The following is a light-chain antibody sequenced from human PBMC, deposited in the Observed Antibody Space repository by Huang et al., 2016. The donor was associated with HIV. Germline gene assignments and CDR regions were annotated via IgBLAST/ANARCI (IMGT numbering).Light chain of an antibody. CDR3: MQGTHWP. CDR1: QSLVHSDGNTY. Sequence: VVMTQSPLSLPVTLGQPASISCRSSQSLVHSDGNTYLNWFQQRPGQSPRRLIYKVSNRDSGVPDRFSGSGSGTDFTLKISRVEVEDVGDYYCMQGTHWPLGGGTKVEIK. CDR2: KVS. V-gene: IGKV2-30*02. J-gene: IGKJ4*01.